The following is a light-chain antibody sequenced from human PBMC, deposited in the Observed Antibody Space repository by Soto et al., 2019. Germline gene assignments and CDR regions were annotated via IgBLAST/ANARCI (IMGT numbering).Light chain of an antibody. V-gene: IGKV1-5*03. Sequence: DIHMTKSPSTLSGSIGDRVTITFRASQTISSWLAWYQQKPGKAPKLLIYKASTLKSGVPSRFSGSGSGTEFTLTISILQPDDFATYYCQHYITDSAFGQGTKVDI. CDR3: QHYITDSA. CDR1: QTISSW. J-gene: IGKJ1*01. CDR2: KAS.